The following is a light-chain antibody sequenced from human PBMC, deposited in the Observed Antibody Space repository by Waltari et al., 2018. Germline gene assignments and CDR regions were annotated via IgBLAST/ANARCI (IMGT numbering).Light chain of an antibody. CDR2: EVS. J-gene: IGKJ4*01. Sequence: DIVMTQTPFSLSVTPGQPASISCKSSESLLFSNGKTYMYWFLQRPGQSPQLLIYEVSSRLSGVPDRFSGSGSGTDFTLKISRVEAEDVGIYYCMQGIHLPLTFGGGTKVEIK. CDR3: MQGIHLPLT. CDR1: ESLLFSNGKTY. V-gene: IGKV2-29*02.